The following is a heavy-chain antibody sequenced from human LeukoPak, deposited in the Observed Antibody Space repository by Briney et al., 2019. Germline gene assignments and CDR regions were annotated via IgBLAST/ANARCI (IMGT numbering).Heavy chain of an antibody. J-gene: IGHJ6*02. CDR2: VSTGSNYI. CDR3: AKYCSGGSCSGDYYGMDV. D-gene: IGHD2-15*01. Sequence: NSGGSLRLSCTASGFTFSSYSLNWVRQAPGKGLEWVSSVSTGSNYIYYADSVKGRFTISRDNDKNSLYLQMNSLRAEDTAVYYCAKYCSGGSCSGDYYGMDVWGQGTTVTVSS. CDR1: GFTFSSYS. V-gene: IGHV3-21*04.